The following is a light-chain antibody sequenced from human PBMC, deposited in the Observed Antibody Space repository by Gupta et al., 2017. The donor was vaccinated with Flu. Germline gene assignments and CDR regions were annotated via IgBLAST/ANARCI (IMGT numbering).Light chain of an antibody. V-gene: IGLV3-25*02. CDR2: KDI. J-gene: IGLJ1*01. Sequence: SYELTQPPSVSVSPGQTARITCSGDALPKQYAHWYQQKPGQAPVVVIYKDIERPSGIPERFSGSSSGTTLTLTISGVEADDEADYYCQSADSSGSYAFGTGTKVTVL. CDR1: ALPKQY. CDR3: QSADSSGSYA.